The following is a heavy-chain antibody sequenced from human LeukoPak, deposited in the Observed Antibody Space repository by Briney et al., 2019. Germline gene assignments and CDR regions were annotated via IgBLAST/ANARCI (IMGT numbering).Heavy chain of an antibody. Sequence: GASVKVSCKASGYTFINYGITWVRQAPGQGLEWMGWSSPYNGKTNYAQKLQGRVTMTTDTSTNTAYMELRSLRSDDTAVDYCARGGIDIVSVPVSNWFDPWGQGTLVTVSS. CDR3: ARGGIDIVSVPVSNWFDP. CDR2: SSPYNGKT. V-gene: IGHV1-18*01. CDR1: GYTFINYG. D-gene: IGHD2/OR15-2a*01. J-gene: IGHJ5*02.